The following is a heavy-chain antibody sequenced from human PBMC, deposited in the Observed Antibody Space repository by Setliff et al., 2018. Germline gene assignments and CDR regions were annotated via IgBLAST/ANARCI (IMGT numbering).Heavy chain of an antibody. D-gene: IGHD6-13*01. CDR1: GYTFTSYA. Sequence: ASVKVSCKASGYTFTSYAKNWVRQAPGQGLEWMGWINTNTGNPTYAQGFTGRFVFSLDTSVSTAYLQISSLKAEDTAVYYCSYGIAAAGGAFDIWGQGTMVTVSS. V-gene: IGHV7-4-1*02. CDR3: SYGIAAAGGAFDI. J-gene: IGHJ3*02. CDR2: INTNTGNP.